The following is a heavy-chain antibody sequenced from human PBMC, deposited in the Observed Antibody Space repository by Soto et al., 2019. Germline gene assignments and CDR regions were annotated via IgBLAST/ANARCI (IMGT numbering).Heavy chain of an antibody. CDR2: ISYDGSNK. CDR1: GFTFSSYG. V-gene: IGHV3-30*18. J-gene: IGHJ4*02. CDR3: AKDPSFDY. Sequence: GGSLRLSCAASGFTFSSYGMHWVRQAPGKGLEWVAVISYDGSNKYYADSVKGRFTISRDNSKNTLYLQMYSLRAEDTAVYYCAKDPSFDYWGQGTLVTVSS.